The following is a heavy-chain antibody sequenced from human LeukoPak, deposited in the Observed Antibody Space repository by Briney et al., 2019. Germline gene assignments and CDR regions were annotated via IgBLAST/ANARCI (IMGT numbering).Heavy chain of an antibody. CDR1: GFTFSSYG. Sequence: GGSLRLSCAASGFTFSSYGMHWVRQAPGKGLEWVAVIWCDGSNKYYADSVKGRFTISRDNSKNTLYLQMNSLRAEDTAVYYCASGSYYYDSSGYINLWGQGTLVTVSS. CDR3: ASGSYYYDSSGYINL. J-gene: IGHJ5*02. V-gene: IGHV3-33*01. D-gene: IGHD3-22*01. CDR2: IWCDGSNK.